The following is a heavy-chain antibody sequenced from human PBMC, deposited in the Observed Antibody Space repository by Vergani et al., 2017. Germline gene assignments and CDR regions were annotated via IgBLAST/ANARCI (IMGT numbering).Heavy chain of an antibody. V-gene: IGHV4-39*07. CDR2: IYHSGST. CDR1: GGSVSSGSYY. CDR3: ARDIYGKGYFDY. D-gene: IGHD3-16*01. Sequence: QVQLQESGPGLVKPSETLSLTCTVSGGSVSSGSYYWSWIRQPPGKGLEWIGSIYHSGSTYYNPSLKSRVTISVDTSKNQFSLKLSSVTAADTAVYYCARDIYGKGYFDYWGQGTLVTVSS. J-gene: IGHJ4*02.